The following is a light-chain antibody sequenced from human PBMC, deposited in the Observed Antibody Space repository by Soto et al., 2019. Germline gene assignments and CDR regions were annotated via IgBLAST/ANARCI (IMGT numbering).Light chain of an antibody. J-gene: IGLJ2*01. CDR3: SSYRGSSTPV. V-gene: IGLV2-14*03. CDR2: DVT. CDR1: STDVGSYNF. Sequence: QSALTQPASVSGSPGQSITNSCTGTSTDVGSYNFVSWYQQHPGNAPKLVIFDVTNRPSEVSDRFSGSKSGNTASLTISGLQFEDEADYYCSSYRGSSTPVFGGGTKLTVL.